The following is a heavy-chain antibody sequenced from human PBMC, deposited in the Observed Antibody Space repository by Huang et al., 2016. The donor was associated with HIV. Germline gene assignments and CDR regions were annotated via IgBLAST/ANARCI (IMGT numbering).Heavy chain of an antibody. CDR1: GFTFLYYY. V-gene: IGHV3-11*04. Sequence: QVKLVESGGGLVKHGGSLRLSCAASGFTFLYYYIGWIRQASGKGLEGVSYISSSGSTIYYADSVKGRFTISRDNAKNSLYLQMNSLRAEDTAVYYCVREGAAADAFDIWGQGTMVTVSS. J-gene: IGHJ3*02. D-gene: IGHD6-13*01. CDR3: VREGAAADAFDI. CDR2: ISSSGSTI.